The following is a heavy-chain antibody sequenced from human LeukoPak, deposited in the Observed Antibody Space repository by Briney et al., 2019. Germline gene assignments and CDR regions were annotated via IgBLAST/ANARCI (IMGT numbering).Heavy chain of an antibody. Sequence: SETLSPTCAVYGGSFSGYYWSWIRQPPGKGLEWIGEINHSGSTNYNPSLKSRVTISVDTSKNQFSLKLSSVTAADTAVYYCARGRITTVRGVIITSHYYYGMDVWGKGTTVTVSS. CDR2: INHSGST. CDR1: GGSFSGYY. D-gene: IGHD3-10*01. CDR3: ARGRITTVRGVIITSHYYYGMDV. V-gene: IGHV4-34*01. J-gene: IGHJ6*04.